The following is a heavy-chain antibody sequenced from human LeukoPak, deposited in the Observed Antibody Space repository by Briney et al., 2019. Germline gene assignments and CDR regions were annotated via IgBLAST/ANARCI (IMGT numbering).Heavy chain of an antibody. V-gene: IGHV3-48*02. CDR1: GFTFSSYG. D-gene: IGHD2-15*01. CDR3: ARDLCSGGSCYSEGFDY. CDR2: ISGSGGIT. Sequence: GRSLRLSCAASGFTFSSYGMHWVRQAPGKGLEWVSSISGSGGITYYADSVKGRFTISRDNAKNSLYLQMNSLRDEDTAVYYCARDLCSGGSCYSEGFDYWGQGTLVTVSS. J-gene: IGHJ4*02.